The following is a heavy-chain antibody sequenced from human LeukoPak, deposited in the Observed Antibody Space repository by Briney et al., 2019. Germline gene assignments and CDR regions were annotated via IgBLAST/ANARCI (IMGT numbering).Heavy chain of an antibody. CDR3: AKGRAYGQFLWGNDY. CDR1: GFTFSSYG. V-gene: IGHV3-30*02. D-gene: IGHD2-21*01. Sequence: GGSLRLSCAASGFTFSSYGMHWVRQAPGKGLEWVAFIRNDGSDKYYAVSVKGRFTISRENSKNTLYLQMNSLRVEDTALYYCAKGRAYGQFLWGNDYWGQGTLVTVSS. J-gene: IGHJ4*02. CDR2: IRNDGSDK.